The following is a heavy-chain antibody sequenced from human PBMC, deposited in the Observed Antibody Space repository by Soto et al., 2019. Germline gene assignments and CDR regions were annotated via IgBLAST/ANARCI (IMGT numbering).Heavy chain of an antibody. V-gene: IGHV3-53*04. J-gene: IGHJ6*03. CDR2: IYSGGST. CDR3: AREERSGWYQDGYYYYMDV. CDR1: GFTVSSNY. Sequence: GGSLRLSCAASGFTVSSNYMSWVRQAPGKGLEWVSVIYSGGSTYYADSVKGRFTISRHNSKNTLYLQMNSLRAEDTAVYYCAREERSGWYQDGYYYYMDVWGKGTTVTVSS. D-gene: IGHD6-19*01.